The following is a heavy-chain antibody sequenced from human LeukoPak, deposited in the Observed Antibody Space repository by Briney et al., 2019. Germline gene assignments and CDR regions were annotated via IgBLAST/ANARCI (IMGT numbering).Heavy chain of an antibody. V-gene: IGHV4-59*01. CDR3: ARGTYQVATITDSFDY. Sequence: SETLSLTCTVSGGSISSYYWSWIRQPPGKGLEWIGYIYYSGSTNYNPSLKSRVTISVDTSKNQFSLKLSSVTAADTAVYYRARGTYQVATITDSFDYWGQGTLVTVSS. CDR1: GGSISSYY. D-gene: IGHD5-12*01. CDR2: IYYSGST. J-gene: IGHJ4*02.